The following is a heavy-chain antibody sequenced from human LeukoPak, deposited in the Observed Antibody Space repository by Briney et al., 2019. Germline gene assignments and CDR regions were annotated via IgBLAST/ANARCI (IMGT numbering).Heavy chain of an antibody. CDR2: INWNGGIT. D-gene: IGHD2-15*01. Sequence: GGSLRLSCAASGFTFSSYSMNWVRQAPGKGLEWVSGINWNGGITGYADSVKGRFTISRDNAKNSLYLHMNSLRAEDTAFYYCARDTGYCSGGTCYYNAFDVWGQGTLVTVSS. CDR1: GFTFSSYS. CDR3: ARDTGYCSGGTCYYNAFDV. V-gene: IGHV3-20*04. J-gene: IGHJ4*02.